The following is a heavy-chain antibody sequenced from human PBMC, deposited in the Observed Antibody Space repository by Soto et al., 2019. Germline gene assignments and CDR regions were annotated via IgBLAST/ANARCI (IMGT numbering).Heavy chain of an antibody. CDR3: ATEGLTGDREGAH. CDR1: GGSISSYY. V-gene: IGHV4-59*01. D-gene: IGHD7-27*01. CDR2: IYYSGST. Sequence: SETLSLTCTVSGGSISSYYWSWIRQPPGKGLEWIGYIYYSGSTNYNPSLKSRVTISVDTSKNQFSLKLSSVTAADTAVYYCATEGLTGDREGAHWGQGTLVTVSS. J-gene: IGHJ4*02.